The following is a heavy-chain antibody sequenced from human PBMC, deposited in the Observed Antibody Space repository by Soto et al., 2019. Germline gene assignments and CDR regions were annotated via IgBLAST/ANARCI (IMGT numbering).Heavy chain of an antibody. CDR1: GFTISGCS. Sequence: GGSLRLSCEASGFTISGCSMNWVRQAPGKGLEWLAYITIVTGNTRYADSLRGRFTISADNAANSVFLHMNSLRAEDAAVYYCAKSAGSNAYYPNAYWGQGTLVTVS. D-gene: IGHD3-16*01. CDR3: AKSAGSNAYYPNAY. V-gene: IGHV3-48*01. CDR2: ITIVTGNT. J-gene: IGHJ4*02.